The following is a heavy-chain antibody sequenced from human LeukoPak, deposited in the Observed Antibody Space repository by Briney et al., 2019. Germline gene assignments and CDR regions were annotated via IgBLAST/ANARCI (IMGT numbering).Heavy chain of an antibody. CDR3: ARGPRSKGRPTVTTGCFGY. J-gene: IGHJ4*02. V-gene: IGHV4-34*01. D-gene: IGHD4-17*01. CDR1: GGSFSGYY. CDR2: INHSGST. Sequence: SETLSLTCAVYGGSFSGYYWSWIRQPPGKGLEWIGEINHSGSTNYNPSLKSRVTISVDTSKNQFSLKLSSVTAADTAVYYCARGPRSKGRPTVTTGCFGYWGQGTLVTVSS.